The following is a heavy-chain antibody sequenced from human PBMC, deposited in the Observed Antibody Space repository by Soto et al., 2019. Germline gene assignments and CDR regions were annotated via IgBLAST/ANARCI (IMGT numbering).Heavy chain of an antibody. CDR3: ASDYGDFHSFDI. Sequence: QVQLQESGPGLVKPSQTLSLTCSVSGCSITSGGYYWSWIRQHPVKGLEWIGYIYYRGDIYYNPSLKSRVTISVDTSKNHFSLRLISVTAADTAVYYCASDYGDFHSFDIWGPGTMVAVSS. CDR1: GCSITSGGYY. CDR2: IYYRGDI. V-gene: IGHV4-31*03. J-gene: IGHJ3*02. D-gene: IGHD4-17*01.